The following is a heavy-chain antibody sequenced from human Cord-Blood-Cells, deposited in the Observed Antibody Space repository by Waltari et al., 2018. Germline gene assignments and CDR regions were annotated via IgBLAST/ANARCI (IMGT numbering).Heavy chain of an antibody. CDR1: GYSFTSYW. CDR3: ASASGIAAAGVAVDY. V-gene: IGHV5-51*01. J-gene: IGHJ4*02. Sequence: EVQLVRSGAEVKKPGESLKISCKGSGYSFTSYWIGWVRQMPGKGLEWRGIIYPGDSDTRYRPSLQGQVTISADKYISTAHLQWSSLKASDTAMYYCASASGIAAAGVAVDYGGQGTLVTVSS. CDR2: IYPGDSDT. D-gene: IGHD6-13*01.